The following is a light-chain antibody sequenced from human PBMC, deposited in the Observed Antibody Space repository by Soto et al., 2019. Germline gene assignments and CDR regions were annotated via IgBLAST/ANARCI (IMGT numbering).Light chain of an antibody. CDR2: GAS. V-gene: IGKV3-15*01. Sequence: EIVMTQSPGTLSLSPGERATLSCRASQSFSSSYLAWYQQKPGQAPRLLIYGASTRATGTPARFSGSGSGTEFTLTISSLQSEDFAVYYCQQYNNWPLTFGGGTKVDI. J-gene: IGKJ4*01. CDR3: QQYNNWPLT. CDR1: QSFSSSY.